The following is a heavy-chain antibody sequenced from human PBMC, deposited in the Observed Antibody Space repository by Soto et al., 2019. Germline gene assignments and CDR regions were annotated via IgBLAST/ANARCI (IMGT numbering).Heavy chain of an antibody. CDR1: GGSISSGGYY. J-gene: IGHJ4*02. D-gene: IGHD6-13*01. Sequence: SETLSLTCTVSGGSISSGGYYWNWIRQLPGKGLEWIGYIYYSGSTYYNPSLQSRITISVDTSKNQFSLKVTSVTAADTAVYYCATFDSWEVPFEYWGQGTQVTVSS. CDR2: IYYSGST. CDR3: ATFDSWEVPFEY. V-gene: IGHV4-31*03.